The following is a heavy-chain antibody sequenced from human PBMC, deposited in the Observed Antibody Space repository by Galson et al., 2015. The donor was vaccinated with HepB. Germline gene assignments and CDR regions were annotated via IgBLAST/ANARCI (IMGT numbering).Heavy chain of an antibody. CDR2: IKQHGSEK. CDR3: ARDSGELTP. V-gene: IGHV3-7*01. D-gene: IGHD1-26*01. CDR1: GFTFSSYW. J-gene: IGHJ5*02. Sequence: SLRLSCAASGFTFSSYWMSWVRQAPGKGLEWVANIKQHGSEKYYVDSVKGRFTISRVNAKNSLYLQMNSVRAEDTALYYCARDSGELTPWGQGTLVTVSS.